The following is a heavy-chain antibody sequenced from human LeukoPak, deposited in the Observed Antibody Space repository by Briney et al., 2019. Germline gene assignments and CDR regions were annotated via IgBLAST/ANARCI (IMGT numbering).Heavy chain of an antibody. CDR1: GITFSSYA. V-gene: IGHV3-30-3*01. J-gene: IGHJ6*02. CDR2: ISYDGSNK. D-gene: IGHD2-15*01. CDR3: ARDKGYCSGGSCYSGLYYYYGMDV. Sequence: PGGSLRLSCAASGITFSSYAMHWVRQAPGKGLEWVAVISYDGSNKYYADSVKGRFTISRDNSKNTLYLQMNSLRAEDTAVYYCARDKGYCSGGSCYSGLYYYYGMDVWGQGTTVTVSS.